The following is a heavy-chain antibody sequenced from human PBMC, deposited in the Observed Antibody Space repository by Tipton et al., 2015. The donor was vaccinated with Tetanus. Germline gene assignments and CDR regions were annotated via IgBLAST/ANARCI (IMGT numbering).Heavy chain of an antibody. V-gene: IGHV4-39*01. J-gene: IGHJ6*02. Sequence: TLSLTCIVSSGSISSSNYHWGWIRQPPGKGLEWIGSIHYSGSTYYKPSLKSRVTVSEDTSKNQFSLKLSSVTAADTAVYYCARHVHGFGALLTPAATLYYYGMDVWGQGTTVTVSS. CDR1: SGSISSSNYH. D-gene: IGHD2-2*01. CDR2: IHYSGST. CDR3: ARHVHGFGALLTPAATLYYYGMDV.